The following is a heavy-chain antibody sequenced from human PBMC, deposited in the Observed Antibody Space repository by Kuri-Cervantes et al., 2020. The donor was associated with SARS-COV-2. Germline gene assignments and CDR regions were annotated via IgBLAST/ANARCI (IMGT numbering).Heavy chain of an antibody. CDR3: ASVTYCSSTSCYTYPPPLYYYYYGMDV. CDR2: INPNSGGT. Sequence: ASVKVSCKASGYTFTGYYMHWVRQAPGQGLEWMGWINPNSGGTNYAQKFQGRVTMTRDTSISTAYMELSRLRSEDTAVYYCASVTYCSSTSCYTYPPPLYYYYYGMDVWGQGTTVTVSS. D-gene: IGHD2-2*02. CDR1: GYTFTGYY. V-gene: IGHV1-2*02. J-gene: IGHJ6*02.